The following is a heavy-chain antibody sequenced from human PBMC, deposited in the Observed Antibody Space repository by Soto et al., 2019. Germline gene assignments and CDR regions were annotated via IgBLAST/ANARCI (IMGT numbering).Heavy chain of an antibody. CDR1: GFSFSTSA. CDR3: ASAKAVVIATLGI. V-gene: IGHV3-23*01. J-gene: IGHJ3*02. CDR2: ISENGGSRGGT. D-gene: IGHD2-21*01. Sequence: GGSLRLSCTASGFSFSTSAMSWVRQAPGQGLEWVASISENGGSRGGTYYADSVKGRFTISRDNSKNTLYLQVDSLRGADSAIYYCASAKAVVIATLGIWGQGTLVTVSS.